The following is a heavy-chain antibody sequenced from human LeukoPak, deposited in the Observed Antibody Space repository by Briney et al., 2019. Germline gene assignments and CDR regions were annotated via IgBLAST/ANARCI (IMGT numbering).Heavy chain of an antibody. V-gene: IGHV1-18*01. D-gene: IGHD3-16*01. J-gene: IGHJ3*02. CDR1: GGTFSSYA. CDR3: ARVWSHDAFDI. Sequence: GSSVKVSCKASGGTFSSYAISWVRQAPGQGLEWMGWISAYNGNTNYAQKLQGRVTMTTDTSTSTAYMELRSLRSDDTAVYYCARVWSHDAFDIWGQGTMVTVSS. CDR2: ISAYNGNT.